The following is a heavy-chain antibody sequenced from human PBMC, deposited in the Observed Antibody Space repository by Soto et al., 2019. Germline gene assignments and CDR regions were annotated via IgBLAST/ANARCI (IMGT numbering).Heavy chain of an antibody. J-gene: IGHJ3*02. CDR1: GGSFSGYY. V-gene: IGHV4-34*01. CDR2: INHSGST. CDR3: ARGYYDILTGYTDAFDI. Sequence: PSETLSLTCAVYGGSFSGYYWSWICQPPGKGLEWIGEINHSGSTNYNPSLKSRVTISVDTSKNQFSLKLSSVTAADTAVYYCARGYYDILTGYTDAFDIWGQGTMVTVSS. D-gene: IGHD3-9*01.